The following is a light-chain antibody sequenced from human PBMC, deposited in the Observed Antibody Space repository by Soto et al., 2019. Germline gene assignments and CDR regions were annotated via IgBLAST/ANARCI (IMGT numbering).Light chain of an antibody. CDR2: DAS. J-gene: IGKJ1*01. CDR3: QQYNRYPCT. V-gene: IGKV1-5*01. CDR1: QRIVVW. Sequence: DIQMTQSPSTLSASVGDRVNITCRASQRIVVWLAWYQQKVGKAPKLLIYDASNLESGVPSRFSGSGSGTEFTLTISSMQHADFATYYCQQYNRYPCTFGQGTKVETK.